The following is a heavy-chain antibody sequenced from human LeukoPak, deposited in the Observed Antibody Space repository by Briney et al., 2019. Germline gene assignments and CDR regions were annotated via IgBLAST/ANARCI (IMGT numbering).Heavy chain of an antibody. D-gene: IGHD4-17*01. J-gene: IGHJ4*02. V-gene: IGHV1-18*01. CDR2: ISAYNGNT. CDR1: GYTFTSYG. Sequence: ASVKVSCKSSGYTFTSYGISWVRQAPGQGLAWMGWISAYNGNTNYAQKLQGRVTMTTDTSTSTAYMELRSLRSDDTAVYYCARDREYGDYGGYWGQGTLVTVSS. CDR3: ARDREYGDYGGY.